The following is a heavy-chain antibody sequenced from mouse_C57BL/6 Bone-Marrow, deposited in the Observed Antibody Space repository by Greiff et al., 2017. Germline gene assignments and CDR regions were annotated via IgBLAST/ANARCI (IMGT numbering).Heavy chain of an antibody. J-gene: IGHJ2*01. D-gene: IGHD1-1*01. CDR3: TNYYGSSYPYYFDY. CDR1: GYTFTDYE. V-gene: IGHV1-15*01. Sequence: QVQLKASGAELVRPGASVTLSCKASGYTFTDYEMHWVKQTPVHGLEWIGAIDPETGGTAYNQKFKGKAILTADKSSSTAYMELRSLTSEDSAVYYCTNYYGSSYPYYFDYWGQGTTLTVSS. CDR2: IDPETGGT.